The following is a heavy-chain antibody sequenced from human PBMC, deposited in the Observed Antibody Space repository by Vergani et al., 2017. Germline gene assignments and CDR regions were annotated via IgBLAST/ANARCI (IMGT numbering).Heavy chain of an antibody. CDR1: GFIFSSYA. CDR3: ARVGRSAVAGTFGAFDM. D-gene: IGHD6-19*01. V-gene: IGHV3-23*01. Sequence: EVQLLESGGALVQPGKSLRLSCAASGFIFSSYAMTWVRQAPGKGLEWVSSISASDGNTYYAESVKGRITISRDKSKNTLYLQKNSLRAEDTAVYYCARVGRSAVAGTFGAFDMWGQGTMVTVSS. CDR2: ISASDGNT. J-gene: IGHJ3*02.